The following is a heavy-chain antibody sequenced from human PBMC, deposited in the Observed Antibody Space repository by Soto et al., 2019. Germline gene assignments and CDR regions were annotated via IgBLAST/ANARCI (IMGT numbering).Heavy chain of an antibody. J-gene: IGHJ6*02. CDR3: ARHEGLLWFGESHYYYYGMDV. CDR2: IYYSGST. Sequence: SETLSLTCTVSGGSISSYYWSWIRQPPGKGLEWIGYIYYSGSTNYNPSLKSRVTTSVDTSKNQFSLKLSSVTAADTAVYYCARHEGLLWFGESHYYYYGMDVWGQGTTVTVSS. CDR1: GGSISSYY. V-gene: IGHV4-59*08. D-gene: IGHD3-10*01.